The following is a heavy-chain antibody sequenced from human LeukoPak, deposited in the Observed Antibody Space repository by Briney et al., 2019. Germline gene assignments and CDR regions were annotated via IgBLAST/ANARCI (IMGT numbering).Heavy chain of an antibody. V-gene: IGHV3-74*01. D-gene: IGHD3-16*01. J-gene: IGHJ4*02. CDR3: ARGYAWGDY. CDR1: GFTFSSYW. Sequence: GGSLRLSCAASGFTFSSYWMQWVRQAPGKGLVWVSRINSDGSSASDADSVKGRFTISRDNAENTLYLQMNSLRAEDTAVYYCARGYAWGDYWGQGTLVTVSS. CDR2: INSDGSSA.